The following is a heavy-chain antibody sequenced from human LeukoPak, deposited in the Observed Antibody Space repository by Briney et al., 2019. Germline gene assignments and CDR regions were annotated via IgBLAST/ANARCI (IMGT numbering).Heavy chain of an antibody. CDR3: ARIFPARPWPDY. CDR2: IDWDDDK. Sequence: SGPTLVNPTQTLTLTCTFSGFSLSTSGMCVSWIRQPPGKALEWLARIDWDDDKYYSTSLKTRLTISKDTSKNQVVLTMTNMDPVHTATYYCARIFPARPWPDYWGQGTLVTVSS. D-gene: IGHD6-6*01. CDR1: GFSLSTSGMC. V-gene: IGHV2-70*11. J-gene: IGHJ4*02.